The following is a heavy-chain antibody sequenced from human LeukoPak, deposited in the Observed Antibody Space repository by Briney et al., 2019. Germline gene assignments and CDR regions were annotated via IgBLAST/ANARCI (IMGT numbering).Heavy chain of an antibody. Sequence: GGSLRLSCAASGFTFSNAWMSWVRQAPGKGLEWVANIKQDGSEKYYVDSVKGRFTISRDNANNSLFLQMNSLRAEDTAVYYCARVRYFDWLLDYWGQGTLVTVSS. CDR1: GFTFSNAW. CDR3: ARVRYFDWLLDY. D-gene: IGHD3-9*01. V-gene: IGHV3-7*04. CDR2: IKQDGSEK. J-gene: IGHJ4*02.